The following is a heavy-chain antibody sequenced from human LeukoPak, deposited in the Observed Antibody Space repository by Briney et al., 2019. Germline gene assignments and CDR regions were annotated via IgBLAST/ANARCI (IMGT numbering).Heavy chain of an antibody. V-gene: IGHV1-69*13. CDR2: IIPIFGTA. CDR3: ARDLVGYSSNFDY. CDR1: GGTFSSYA. D-gene: IGHD5-18*01. J-gene: IGHJ4*02. Sequence: SVKVSCKASGGTFSSYAISWVRQAPGQGLEWMGGIIPIFGTANYAQKFQGRVTITADESTSTAYMELSSLRSEDTAVYYCARDLVGYSSNFDYWDQGTLVTVSS.